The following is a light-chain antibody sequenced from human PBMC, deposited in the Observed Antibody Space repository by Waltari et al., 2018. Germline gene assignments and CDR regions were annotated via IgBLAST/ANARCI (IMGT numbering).Light chain of an antibody. V-gene: IGKV3-20*01. CDR2: DTS. CDR1: QSISRAL. CDR3: QHYVRLPAT. Sequence: EILLTQSPGTLSLSPGERATLSCRVSQSISRALAWYQQKPGQAPRLLIFDTSKRATGIPDRFSGSGSGTDFSLTISRLEPEDFAVYYCQHYVRLPATFGQGTKVEIK. J-gene: IGKJ2*01.